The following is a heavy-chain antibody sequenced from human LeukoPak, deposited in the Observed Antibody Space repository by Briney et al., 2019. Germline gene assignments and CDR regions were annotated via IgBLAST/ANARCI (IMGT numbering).Heavy chain of an antibody. J-gene: IGHJ4*02. Sequence: GGSLRLSCAASGFTFSSYAMSWVRQAPGKGLEWVSGFSGRGGSTYYADSVKGRFTISRDNSKNTLYLQMNSLRAEDTAVYYCAKDRGIIQIAVPGTQHWGQGTLVTVSS. V-gene: IGHV3-23*01. CDR1: GFTFSSYA. CDR3: AKDRGIIQIAVPGTQH. D-gene: IGHD6-19*01. CDR2: FSGRGGST.